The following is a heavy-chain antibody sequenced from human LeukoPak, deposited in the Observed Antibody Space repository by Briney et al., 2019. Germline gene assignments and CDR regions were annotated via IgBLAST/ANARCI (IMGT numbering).Heavy chain of an antibody. V-gene: IGHV3-30*18. D-gene: IGHD5-12*01. CDR2: ISYDGSNE. J-gene: IGHJ6*02. CDR1: GFTFSSYG. Sequence: GRSLRLSCAASGFTFSSYGMHWVRQAPGKGLEWVVVISYDGSNEYYADSVKGRFTISRDNSKNTLYLQMNSLRAEDTAVYYCAKAYGGYESHYYYYGMDVWGQGTTVTVSS. CDR3: AKAYGGYESHYYYYGMDV.